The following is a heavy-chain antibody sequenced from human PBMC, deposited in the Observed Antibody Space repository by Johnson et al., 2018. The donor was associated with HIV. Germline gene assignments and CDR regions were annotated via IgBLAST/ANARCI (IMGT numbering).Heavy chain of an antibody. CDR3: ARDLDTAMVTCAFDI. D-gene: IGHD5-18*01. CDR2: ISYDGSNK. V-gene: IGHV3-30-3*01. CDR1: GFTFSSYA. J-gene: IGHJ3*02. Sequence: QVQLVESGGGVVQPGRSLRLSCAASGFTFSSYAMHWVRQAPGKGLEWVAVISYDGSNKYYAYSVKGRFTISRDNSKNTLYLQMNSLRAEDTAVYYCARDLDTAMVTCAFDIWGQGTMVTVSS.